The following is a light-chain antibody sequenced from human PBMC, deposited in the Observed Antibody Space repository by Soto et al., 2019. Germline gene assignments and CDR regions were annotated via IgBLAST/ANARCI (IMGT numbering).Light chain of an antibody. CDR3: QQSFTIPYT. V-gene: IGKV1-39*01. J-gene: IGKJ2*01. CDR1: QGIGFY. CDR2: SAS. Sequence: IQLTQSPSSMSASVGDRVTISCRASQGIGFYLAWYQQKPGNAPKLLIHSASTLRSGVPSRFSGSGSGTDFSLTISSXQPEDFASYHCQQSFTIPYTFGQGTKVDIK.